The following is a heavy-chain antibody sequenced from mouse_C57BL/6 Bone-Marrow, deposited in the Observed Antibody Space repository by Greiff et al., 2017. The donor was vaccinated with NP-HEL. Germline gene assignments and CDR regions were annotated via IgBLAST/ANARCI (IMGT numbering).Heavy chain of an antibody. V-gene: IGHV1-54*01. CDR2: INPGSGGT. CDR3: ARSGGDPAWFAY. Sequence: QVQLKESGAELVRPGTSVKVSCKASGYAFTNYLIEWVKQRPGQGLEWIGVINPGSGGTNYTEKFKGKATLTAAKSSSTAYMQRSSLTAEDSAVYFCARSGGDPAWFAYWGQGTLVTVSA. J-gene: IGHJ3*01. D-gene: IGHD3-1*01. CDR1: GYAFTNYL.